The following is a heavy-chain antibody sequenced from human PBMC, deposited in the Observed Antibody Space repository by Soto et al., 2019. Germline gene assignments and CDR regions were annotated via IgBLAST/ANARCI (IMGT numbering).Heavy chain of an antibody. CDR1: GGSFSGYY. CDR3: ARGAVAGTHYYYYGMDV. CDR2: INHSGST. V-gene: IGHV4-34*01. J-gene: IGHJ6*02. Sequence: SETLSLTCAVYGGSFSGYYWSWIRQPPGKGLEWIGEINHSGSTNYNPSLKSRVTISVDTSKNQFSLKLSSVTAADTAVYYCARGAVAGTHYYYYGMDVWGQGTTVTVSS. D-gene: IGHD6-19*01.